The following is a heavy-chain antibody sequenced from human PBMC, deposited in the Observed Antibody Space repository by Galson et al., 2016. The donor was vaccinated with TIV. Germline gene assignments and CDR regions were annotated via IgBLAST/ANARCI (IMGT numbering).Heavy chain of an antibody. Sequence: SLRLSCAASGFTFNSFAMSWVRQAPGKGLEWVSSISATGGSTYYADSVKGRFTNSRHYSKNTVYLQMNSLRPDDTAIYYCAKDASCQVHDSGSFDSWGQGTLVTVSS. D-gene: IGHD3-10*01. CDR1: GFTFNSFA. V-gene: IGHV3-23*01. CDR2: ISATGGST. CDR3: AKDASCQVHDSGSFDS. J-gene: IGHJ4*02.